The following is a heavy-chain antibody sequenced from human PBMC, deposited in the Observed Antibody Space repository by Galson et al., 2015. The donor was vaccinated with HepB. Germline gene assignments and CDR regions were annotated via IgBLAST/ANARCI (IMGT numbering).Heavy chain of an antibody. Sequence: SCKASGYTFTSYAMNWVRQAPGQGLEWMGWINTNTGNPTYAQGFTGRFVFSLDTSVSTAYLQISSLKAEDTAVYYCARITMVRGVRRVGFFDYWGQGTLVTVSS. CDR3: ARITMVRGVRRVGFFDY. J-gene: IGHJ4*02. CDR2: INTNTGNP. V-gene: IGHV7-4-1*02. CDR1: GYTFTSYA. D-gene: IGHD3-10*01.